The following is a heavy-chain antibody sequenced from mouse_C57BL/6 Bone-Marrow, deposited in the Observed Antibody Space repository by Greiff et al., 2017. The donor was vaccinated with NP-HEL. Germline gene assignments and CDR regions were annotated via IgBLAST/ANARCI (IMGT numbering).Heavy chain of an antibody. V-gene: IGHV1-54*01. CDR2: INPGSGGT. CDR3: ARCVGHYYGAMDY. D-gene: IGHD1-2*01. Sequence: VKLMESGAELVRPGTSVKVSCKASGYAFTNYLIEWVKQRPGQGLEWIGVINPGSGGTNYNEKFKGKATLTADKSSSTAYMQLSSLTSEDSAVYFCARCVGHYYGAMDYWGQGTSVTVSP. J-gene: IGHJ4*01. CDR1: GYAFTNYL.